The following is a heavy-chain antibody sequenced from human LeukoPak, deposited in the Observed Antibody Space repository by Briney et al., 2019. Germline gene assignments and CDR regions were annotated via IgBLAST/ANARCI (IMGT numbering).Heavy chain of an antibody. CDR2: ISGSGGST. CDR1: GFTFSSYA. J-gene: IGHJ4*02. V-gene: IGHV3-23*01. Sequence: GGSLRLSCAASGFTFSSYAMSWVRQAPGKGLEWVSAISGSGGSTYYADSVKGRFTISRDNAKNSLYLQMNSLRAEDTAVYYCARDQIAAAGLFDYWGQGTLVTVSS. D-gene: IGHD6-13*01. CDR3: ARDQIAAAGLFDY.